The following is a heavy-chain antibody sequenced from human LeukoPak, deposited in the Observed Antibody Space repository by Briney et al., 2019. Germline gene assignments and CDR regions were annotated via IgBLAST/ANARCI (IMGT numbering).Heavy chain of an antibody. CDR1: GYTFIGHY. V-gene: IGHV1-2*02. D-gene: IGHD6-19*01. Sequence: GASVKVSCKASGYTFIGHYMHWVRQAPGQGLEWMGWIDPYSGGTHFAQRFQGRVSMTLDTSISTAYMELTRLTSDDTAVYYCARDGVAGSSDAFDIWGQGTMVTVSA. CDR2: IDPYSGGT. CDR3: ARDGVAGSSDAFDI. J-gene: IGHJ3*02.